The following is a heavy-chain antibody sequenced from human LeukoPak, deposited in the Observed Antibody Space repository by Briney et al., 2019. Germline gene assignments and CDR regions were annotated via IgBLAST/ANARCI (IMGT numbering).Heavy chain of an antibody. Sequence: PGGSLRLSCEASGFTFSTYEMNWVRQAPGKGLEWVSYISSSGSTLYYADSVKGRFTISRDNAKSSLYLQMNSLRAEDTAVYYCARDCYDSRGQYDDAFDIWGQGTMVTVSS. V-gene: IGHV3-48*03. CDR1: GFTFSTYE. J-gene: IGHJ3*02. CDR2: ISSSGSTL. CDR3: ARDCYDSRGQYDDAFDI. D-gene: IGHD3-22*01.